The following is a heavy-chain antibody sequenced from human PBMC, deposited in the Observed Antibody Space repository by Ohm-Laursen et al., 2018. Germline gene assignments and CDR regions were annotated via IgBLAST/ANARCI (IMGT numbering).Heavy chain of an antibody. Sequence: TLSLTCTVSGGSISSGGYYWSWIRQHPGKGLERIGYIYYSGSTYYNPSLKSRVTISVDKSKNQFSLKLSSVTAADTAVYYCARGRGYDYVWGSYRFYAFDIWGQGTMVTVSS. D-gene: IGHD3-16*02. CDR2: IYYSGST. CDR3: ARGRGYDYVWGSYRFYAFDI. J-gene: IGHJ3*02. CDR1: GGSISSGGYY. V-gene: IGHV4-31*03.